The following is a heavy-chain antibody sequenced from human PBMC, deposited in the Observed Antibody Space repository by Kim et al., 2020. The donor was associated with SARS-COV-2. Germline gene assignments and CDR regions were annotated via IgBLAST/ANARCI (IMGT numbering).Heavy chain of an antibody. CDR1: GGSISSYY. V-gene: IGHV4-59*01. CDR3: ARGGHPQWLVRNDAFDI. CDR2: IYYSGST. D-gene: IGHD6-19*01. Sequence: SETLSLTCTVSGGSISSYYWSWIRQPPGKGLEWIGYIYYSGSTNYNPSLKSRVTISVDTSKNQFSLKLSSVTAADTAVYYCARGGHPQWLVRNDAFDIWGQGTMVTVSS. J-gene: IGHJ3*02.